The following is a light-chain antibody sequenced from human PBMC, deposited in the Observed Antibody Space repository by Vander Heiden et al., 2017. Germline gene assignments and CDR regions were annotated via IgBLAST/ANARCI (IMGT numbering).Light chain of an antibody. J-gene: IGLJ2*01. CDR3: NSRDSSGNHLRVV. CDR1: RLSSYY. CDR2: GKN. Sequence: SSELTQDPAVSVALGQTVRITCQGDRLSSYYASCYQQQPGTALVLVIDGKNNRPSGIPDRVCGSSSGKTASLTTTGAQAEEEADDYWNSRDSSGNHLRVVFGGGIKLIVL. V-gene: IGLV3-19*01.